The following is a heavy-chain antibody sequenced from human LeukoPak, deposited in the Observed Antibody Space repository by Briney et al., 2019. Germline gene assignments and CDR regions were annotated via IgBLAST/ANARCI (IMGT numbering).Heavy chain of an antibody. CDR3: ARGHITMVRGPLGYYYGMDV. Sequence: ASVKVSCKASGGTFSSYAISWVRQAPGQGLEWMGGIIPIFGTANYAQKFQGRVTITADESTSTANMELSSLRSEDTAVYYCARGHITMVRGPLGYYYGMDVWGQGTTVTVSS. D-gene: IGHD3-10*01. V-gene: IGHV1-69*01. J-gene: IGHJ6*02. CDR1: GGTFSSYA. CDR2: IIPIFGTA.